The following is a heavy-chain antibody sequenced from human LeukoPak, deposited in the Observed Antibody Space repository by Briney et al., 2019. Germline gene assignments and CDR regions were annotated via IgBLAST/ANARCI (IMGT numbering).Heavy chain of an antibody. J-gene: IGHJ5*02. D-gene: IGHD5-24*01. CDR1: GYTFTGYH. CDR3: ARVAVEMASWFDP. CDR2: INPNSGDT. V-gene: IGHV1-2*02. Sequence: ASVKVSCKASGYTFTGYHMHWVRQAPGQGLEWMGWINPNSGDTNYAQEFQGRVTMTRDTSISTAYMEVSRLRSDDTAVYYCARVAVEMASWFDPWGQGTLVTVSS.